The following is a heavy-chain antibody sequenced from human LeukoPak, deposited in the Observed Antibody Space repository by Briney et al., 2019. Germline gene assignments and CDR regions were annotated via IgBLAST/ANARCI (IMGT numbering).Heavy chain of an antibody. D-gene: IGHD6-13*01. CDR2: INYSGST. V-gene: IGHV4-39*01. Sequence: SETLSLTCTVSGGSISSSNYYWAWIRQPPGKGLEWIGSINYSGSTYYNPSLKSRVTTSVDTSKNQFSLKMNSVTAADTAVYYCARRTSSSWFFDYWGQGTLVTVSS. J-gene: IGHJ4*02. CDR1: GGSISSSNYY. CDR3: ARRTSSSWFFDY.